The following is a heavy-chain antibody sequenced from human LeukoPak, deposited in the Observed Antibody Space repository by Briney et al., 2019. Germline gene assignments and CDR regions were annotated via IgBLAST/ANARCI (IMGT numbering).Heavy chain of an antibody. CDR2: INNSGVT. J-gene: IGHJ5*02. V-gene: IGHV4-34*01. Sequence: PSETLSLTCAVHNGSFSGYYWTWIRQAPGKGLEWIGEINNSGVTYYNPSLETRVTISRDTSKIQFSLQLKSVSAADTAVYYCARGGTTYYYRSGTSPWGQGTLVIVSS. CDR1: NGSFSGYY. CDR3: ARGGTTYYYRSGTSP. D-gene: IGHD3-10*01.